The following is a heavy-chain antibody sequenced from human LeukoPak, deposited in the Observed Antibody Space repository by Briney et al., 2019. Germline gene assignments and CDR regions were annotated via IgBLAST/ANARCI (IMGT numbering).Heavy chain of an antibody. D-gene: IGHD4-23*01. V-gene: IGHV4-59*01. CDR3: AREVGTESHDAFDI. J-gene: IGHJ3*02. Sequence: SETLSLICTVSGGSISSYYWSWIRQPPGKGLEWIGYIYYSGSTNYNPSLKSRVTISVDTSKNQFSLKLSSVTAADTAVYYCAREVGTESHDAFDIWGQGTMVTVSS. CDR2: IYYSGST. CDR1: GGSISSYY.